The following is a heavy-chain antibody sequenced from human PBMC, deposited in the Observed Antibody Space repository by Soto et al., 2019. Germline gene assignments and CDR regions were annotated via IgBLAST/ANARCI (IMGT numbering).Heavy chain of an antibody. J-gene: IGHJ4*02. D-gene: IGHD6-13*01. CDR2: IYWDVDK. CDR3: AHRPLGSSWFDY. V-gene: IGHV2-5*02. CDR1: GFSLSTNGVG. Sequence: QITLKESGPTLVKPTQTLTLTCTFSGFSLSTNGVGVGWIRQPPGKALWWLELIYWDVDKRYTPSLKSRLTITKDTSKTQVVLTMTNMDPVDTATYYCAHRPLGSSWFDYWGQGTLVTVSS.